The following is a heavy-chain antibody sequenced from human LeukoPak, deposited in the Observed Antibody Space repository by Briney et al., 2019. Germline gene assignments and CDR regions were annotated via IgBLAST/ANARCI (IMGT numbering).Heavy chain of an antibody. Sequence: MPGVSLRLSCAASGFTFSSCSMNWVRQAPGKGLEWVSSISSSSSYIYYADSVKGRFTISRDNAKNSLYLQMNSLRAEDTAVYYCARVCGGSCYGTDYWGQGTLVTVSS. CDR2: ISSSSSYI. D-gene: IGHD2-15*01. CDR1: GFTFSSCS. CDR3: ARVCGGSCYGTDY. J-gene: IGHJ4*02. V-gene: IGHV3-21*01.